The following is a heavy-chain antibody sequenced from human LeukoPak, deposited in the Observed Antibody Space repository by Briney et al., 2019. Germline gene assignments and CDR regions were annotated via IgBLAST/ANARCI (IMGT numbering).Heavy chain of an antibody. J-gene: IGHJ4*02. CDR2: IKLDGSEK. CDR3: ARDQYDTWSRRGNFDS. Sequence: GGSLRLSCVASGFTFGKYWMSWVRQAPGKGLEWVANIKLDGSEKNYVDTVKGRFTISRDSTKNSLYLQMNSLRVEDTAVFYCARDQYDTWSRRGNFDSWGQGTLVIVSS. D-gene: IGHD3-3*01. V-gene: IGHV3-7*03. CDR1: GFTFGKYW.